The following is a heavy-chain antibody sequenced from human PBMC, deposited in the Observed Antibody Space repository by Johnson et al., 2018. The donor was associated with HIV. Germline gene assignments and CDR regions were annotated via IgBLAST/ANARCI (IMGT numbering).Heavy chain of an antibody. CDR2: ISYDGSNK. Sequence: QVQLVESGGGLVQPGGSLRLSCAASGFTFSSYAMHWVRQAPGKGLEWVAVISYDGSNKYYADSVKGRFTISRDNSKNTLYLQMNSLRAEDTAVYYCAKDFIAAAGHDAFDSWGQGTMVTVSS. V-gene: IGHV3-30-3*01. J-gene: IGHJ3*02. D-gene: IGHD6-13*01. CDR3: AKDFIAAAGHDAFDS. CDR1: GFTFSSYA.